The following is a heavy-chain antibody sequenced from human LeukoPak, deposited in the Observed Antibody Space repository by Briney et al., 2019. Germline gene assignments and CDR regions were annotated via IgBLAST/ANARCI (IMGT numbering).Heavy chain of an antibody. CDR3: ARQGTIGTTSPFDI. D-gene: IGHD1-1*01. CDR1: GGSIGLYY. V-gene: IGHV4-59*08. J-gene: IGHJ3*02. CDR2: IYYSGST. Sequence: SVTLSHTCTVSGGSIGLYYWTWIRQPPGKGPEWIGYIYYSGSTNYNPSLKSRVTISVDTSRNQFSLKLSSVTAADTAVYYCARQGTIGTTSPFDIWGQGTKVTVSS.